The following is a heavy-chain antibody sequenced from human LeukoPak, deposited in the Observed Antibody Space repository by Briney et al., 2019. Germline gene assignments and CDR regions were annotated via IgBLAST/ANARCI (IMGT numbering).Heavy chain of an antibody. CDR2: ISSIGGST. Sequence: PGGSLRLSCAATGFSFKDYDMNWVRQIPGKGLEWVSSISSIGGSTAYADSVKGRFTISRDNAKNSLFLQLSNLRPEDTALYYCAKHLRATNTFAFFGLDVWGQGKTVTVSS. J-gene: IGHJ6*02. CDR1: GFSFKDYD. CDR3: AKHLRATNTFAFFGLDV. V-gene: IGHV3-9*01. D-gene: IGHD1-26*01.